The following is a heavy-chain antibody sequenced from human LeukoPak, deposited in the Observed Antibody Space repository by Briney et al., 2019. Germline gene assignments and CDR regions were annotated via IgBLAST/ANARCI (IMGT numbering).Heavy chain of an antibody. D-gene: IGHD6-19*01. CDR3: ARDPSSGWYLGH. J-gene: IGHJ4*02. Sequence: PGGSLRLSCAASGFIVSDSYMSWVRQAPGKGLEWVSVFYSGGSTKYADSVKGRFTISRDDFKNTLYLQMNSLRAKDTAVYYCARDPSSGWYLGHWGQGILVTVSS. V-gene: IGHV3-53*01. CDR1: GFIVSDSY. CDR2: FYSGGST.